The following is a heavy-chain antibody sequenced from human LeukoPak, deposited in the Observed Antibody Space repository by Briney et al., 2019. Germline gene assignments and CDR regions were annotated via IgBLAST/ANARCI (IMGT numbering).Heavy chain of an antibody. Sequence: RASVKVSCKASGGTFSSYAISWVRQAPGQGLEWMGGIIPIFGTASYAQKFQGRVTITADESTSTAYMELSSLRSEDTAVYYCARGGDIVVVVAATHYYYYGMDVWGQGTTVTVSS. CDR2: IIPIFGTA. D-gene: IGHD2-15*01. CDR3: ARGGDIVVVVAATHYYYYGMDV. V-gene: IGHV1-69*01. J-gene: IGHJ6*02. CDR1: GGTFSSYA.